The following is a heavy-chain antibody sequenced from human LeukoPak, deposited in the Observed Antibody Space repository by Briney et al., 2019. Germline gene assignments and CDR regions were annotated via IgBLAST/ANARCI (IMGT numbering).Heavy chain of an antibody. Sequence: PGGSLRLSCAASGFTFSSYGMHWVRQAPGKGLEWVAVISYDGSNKYYADSVKGRFTISRDNSKNTLYLQTNSLRAEDTAVYYCLYSSSSGDYWGQGTLVTVSS. D-gene: IGHD6-13*01. CDR1: GFTFSSYG. CDR2: ISYDGSNK. J-gene: IGHJ4*02. CDR3: LYSSSSGDY. V-gene: IGHV3-30*03.